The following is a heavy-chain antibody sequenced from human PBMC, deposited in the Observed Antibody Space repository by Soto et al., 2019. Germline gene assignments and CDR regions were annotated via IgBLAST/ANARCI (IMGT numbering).Heavy chain of an antibody. J-gene: IGHJ4*02. CDR3: ARDPHPSDIVLMAPFDY. D-gene: IGHD2-8*01. CDR1: GYTFTSYG. V-gene: IGHV1-18*01. Sequence: GASVKVSCKASGYTFTSYGISWVRQAPGQGLEWMGWISAYNGNTNYAQKLQGRVTMTTDTSTSTAYMELRSLRSDDTAVYYCARDPHPSDIVLMAPFDYWGQGTLVTVPQ. CDR2: ISAYNGNT.